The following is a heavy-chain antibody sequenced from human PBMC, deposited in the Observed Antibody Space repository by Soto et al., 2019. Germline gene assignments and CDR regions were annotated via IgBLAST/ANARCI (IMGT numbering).Heavy chain of an antibody. Sequence: VPVKVSCTASGYTFTVYYMHWVRQAPGKGLEWMGIINPSGGSTSYAQKFQGRVTMTRDTSTSTVYMELSSLRSEDTAVYYCARNQRGYSGYDSSYYYMDVWGKGTTVTVSS. CDR3: ARNQRGYSGYDSSYYYMDV. CDR2: INPSGGST. CDR1: GYTFTVYY. D-gene: IGHD5-12*01. V-gene: IGHV1-46*03. J-gene: IGHJ6*03.